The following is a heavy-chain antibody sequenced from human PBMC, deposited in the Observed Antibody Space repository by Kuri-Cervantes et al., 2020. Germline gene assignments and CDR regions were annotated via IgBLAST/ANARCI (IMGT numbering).Heavy chain of an antibody. CDR3: ATTYYYGSGSKRIMKNYGMDV. J-gene: IGHJ6*02. V-gene: IGHV1-69*04. CDR2: IIPILGIA. CDR1: GYTFTSYD. Sequence: SVKVSCKASGYTFTSYDINWVRQATGQGLEWVGRIIPILGIANYAQKFQGRVTITADKSTSTAYMELSSLRSEDTAVYYCATTYYYGSGSKRIMKNYGMDVWGQGTTVTDSS. D-gene: IGHD3-10*01.